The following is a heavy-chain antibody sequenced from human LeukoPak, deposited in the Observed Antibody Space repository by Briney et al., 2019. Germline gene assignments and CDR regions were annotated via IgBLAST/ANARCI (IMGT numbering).Heavy chain of an antibody. CDR3: ARSAEEYSSGWYYFDY. V-gene: IGHV3-64*01. Sequence: GGSLRLSCAASGFTFSSYDMQWVRQAPGKGLEYVSAISGNGGTTYYANSVKGRFTISRDNSKNTLYLQMGSLRAEDMAVYYCARSAEEYSSGWYYFDYWGQGTLVTVSS. J-gene: IGHJ4*02. CDR2: ISGNGGTT. CDR1: GFTFSSYD. D-gene: IGHD6-19*01.